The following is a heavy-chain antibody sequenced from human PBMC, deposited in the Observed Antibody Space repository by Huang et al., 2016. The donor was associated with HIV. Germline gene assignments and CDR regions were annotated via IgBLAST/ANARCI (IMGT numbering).Heavy chain of an antibody. D-gene: IGHD3-10*01. CDR2: IYYTGRT. CDR1: CCSVSRTNYY. J-gene: IGHJ5*02. V-gene: IGHV4-39*01. CDR3: ARPPGSGILGGWFDP. Sequence: QLQLQESGPGLVKPSETLSLTCPVSCCSVSRTNYYWGWIRQPPGKGLEWIGTIYYTGRTYYNTSLKGRVTIAVDTSKNQFYLKVTSVTAADTALYYCARPPGSGILGGWFDPWGQGALVTVSS.